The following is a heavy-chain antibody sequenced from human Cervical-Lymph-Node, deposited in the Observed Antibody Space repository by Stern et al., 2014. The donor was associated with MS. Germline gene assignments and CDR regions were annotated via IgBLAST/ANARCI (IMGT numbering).Heavy chain of an antibody. D-gene: IGHD1-26*01. CDR3: ARSWEPPTLDY. CDR1: GFTVSYNY. J-gene: IGHJ4*02. Sequence: EVQLVESGGGLVQPGGSLRLSCAASGFTVSYNYMSWVRQAPGKGLEWVSVLFSGGSTYYADSVKGRFTISRDSSKNTLYLQMNSLRVEDTAVYYCARSWEPPTLDYWGQGTLVTVYS. CDR2: LFSGGST. V-gene: IGHV3-66*02.